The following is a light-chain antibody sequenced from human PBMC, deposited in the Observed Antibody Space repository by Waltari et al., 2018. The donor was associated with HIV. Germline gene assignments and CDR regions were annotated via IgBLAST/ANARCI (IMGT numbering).Light chain of an antibody. V-gene: IGLV2-14*03. J-gene: IGLJ3*02. CDR2: DVS. CDR3: SSYTSSSTWV. CDR1: RNDVGGYNY. Sequence: SALTQPASVSRSPGPSITISCTGTRNDVGGYNYPSWYQQHPGKAPTLMIYDVSNRPSGVSNRFSGAKSGNTASLTISGLQAEDEADYYCSSYTSSSTWVFGGGTKLTGL.